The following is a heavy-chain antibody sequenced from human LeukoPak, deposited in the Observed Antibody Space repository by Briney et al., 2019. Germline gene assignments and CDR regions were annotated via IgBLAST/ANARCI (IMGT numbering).Heavy chain of an antibody. Sequence: SETLSLTCTVSGYSISSGYYWGWIRQPPGKGLEWIGSIYHSGSTYYNPSLKSRVTISVDTSKNQFSLKLSSVTAADTAVYYCARAPDTSGWLGDWYFDLWGRGTLVTVSS. J-gene: IGHJ2*01. CDR2: IYHSGST. CDR3: ARAPDTSGWLGDWYFDL. CDR1: GYSISSGYY. D-gene: IGHD6-19*01. V-gene: IGHV4-38-2*02.